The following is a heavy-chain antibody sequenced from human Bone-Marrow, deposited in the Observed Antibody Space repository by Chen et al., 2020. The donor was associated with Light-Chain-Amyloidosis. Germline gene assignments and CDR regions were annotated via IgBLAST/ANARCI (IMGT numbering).Heavy chain of an antibody. CDR3: ARDRGRYCTNGVCYIPPVAGNYYYYGMDV. Sequence: QVQLVQSGAEVKKPGSSVKVSCKASGGTFSSYAISWVRQAPAQGLEWMGGIIPIFGTANYARKFQGRVTITADESTSTAYMGLSSLRSEDTAVYYCARDRGRYCTNGVCYIPPVAGNYYYYGMDVWGQGTTVTVSS. CDR1: GGTFSSYA. CDR2: IIPIFGTA. J-gene: IGHJ6*02. D-gene: IGHD2-8*01. V-gene: IGHV1-69*01.